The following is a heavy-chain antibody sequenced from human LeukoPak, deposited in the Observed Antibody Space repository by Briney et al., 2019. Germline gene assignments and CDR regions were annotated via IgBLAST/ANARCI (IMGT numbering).Heavy chain of an antibody. Sequence: PGGSLRLSCAASGFTVSSTYMNWVRQAPGKGLEWVSVIYSGGSTDYADSVKGRVTIPRDNSKNTVYLQMNSLRAEDTAVYYCARNLGEQWLDPEFDYWGQGTLVTVSS. V-gene: IGHV3-53*01. CDR2: IYSGGST. D-gene: IGHD6-19*01. CDR1: GFTVSSTY. CDR3: ARNLGEQWLDPEFDY. J-gene: IGHJ4*02.